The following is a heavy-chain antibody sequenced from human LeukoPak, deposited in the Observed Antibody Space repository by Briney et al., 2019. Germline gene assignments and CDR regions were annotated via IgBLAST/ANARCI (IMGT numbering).Heavy chain of an antibody. Sequence: SETLSLTCTVSGGSISGSTYYWAWIRQPPGKGLEWIGSIHYSGVTHYNPSLESRVTISVDMSKNQFSLRVTSVTAADTAVFYWVTHRTNNYGSGQPFDYWGQGTLVTVSS. J-gene: IGHJ4*02. D-gene: IGHD3-10*01. CDR1: GGSISGSTYY. CDR2: IHYSGVT. V-gene: IGHV4-39*01. CDR3: VTHRTNNYGSGQPFDY.